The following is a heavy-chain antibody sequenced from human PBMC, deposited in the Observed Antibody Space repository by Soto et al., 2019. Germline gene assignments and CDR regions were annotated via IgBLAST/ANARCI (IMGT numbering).Heavy chain of an antibody. CDR1: GYIFSSFY. Sequence: ASVKVSCKASGYIFSSFYINWVRQAPGQGLEWMGWTSGYSGNSKYAQKFQGRVTMTTDTSTNTGYMEMRSLTSDDTAVYYCAREIFGHVDPFDLWGQGKMVTVSS. J-gene: IGHJ3*01. CDR3: AREIFGHVDPFDL. D-gene: IGHD2-21*01. V-gene: IGHV1-18*01. CDR2: TSGYSGNS.